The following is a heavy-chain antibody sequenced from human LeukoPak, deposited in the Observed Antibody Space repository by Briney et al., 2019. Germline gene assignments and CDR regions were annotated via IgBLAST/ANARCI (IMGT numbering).Heavy chain of an antibody. D-gene: IGHD2-21*01. CDR1: GGSISSGSYY. Sequence: ASETLSLTCTVSGGSISSGSYYWSWIRQPAGRGLEWIGRIYTSGSTNYNPSLKSRVTISVDTSKNQFFLKLSSVTAADTAVYYCANSLAYCGGDCYLNAFDIWGQGTMVTVSS. J-gene: IGHJ3*02. V-gene: IGHV4-61*02. CDR3: ANSLAYCGGDCYLNAFDI. CDR2: IYTSGST.